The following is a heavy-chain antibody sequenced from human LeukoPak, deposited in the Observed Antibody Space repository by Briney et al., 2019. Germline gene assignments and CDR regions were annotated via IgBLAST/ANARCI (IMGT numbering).Heavy chain of an antibody. CDR1: GFTFSSYA. CDR3: ARLSLTVAGREDAFDI. V-gene: IGHV3-48*04. D-gene: IGHD6-19*01. CDR2: ISRSSSAI. Sequence: GGSLRLSCAASGFTFSSYAMSWIRQAPGKGLEWVSYISRSSSAIYYSDSLKGRFTISRDNAKNSLFLQMNSLRAEDTAVYYCARLSLTVAGREDAFDIWGRGTMVTVSS. J-gene: IGHJ3*02.